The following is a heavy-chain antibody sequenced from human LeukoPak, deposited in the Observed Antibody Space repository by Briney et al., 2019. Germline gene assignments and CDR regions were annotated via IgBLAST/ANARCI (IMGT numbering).Heavy chain of an antibody. D-gene: IGHD3-10*01. CDR1: GFTFSNYA. Sequence: GGSLRLSCAASGFTFSNYAMHWVRQAPGKGLEWVAVISYDGTKEYHADSVKGRFTISRDNSKNTLYLQMDSLRAEDTAVFYCARARIRTGSGYYYYMNVWGKGTTVIVSS. CDR2: ISYDGTKE. J-gene: IGHJ6*03. V-gene: IGHV3-30*01. CDR3: ARARIRTGSGYYYYMNV.